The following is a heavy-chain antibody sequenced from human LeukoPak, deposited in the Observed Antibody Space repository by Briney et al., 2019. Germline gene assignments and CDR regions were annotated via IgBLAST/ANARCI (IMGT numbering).Heavy chain of an antibody. D-gene: IGHD2-8*02. J-gene: IGHJ4*02. Sequence: SETLSLTCTVSGGSISSYYWSWIRQPPGKGLEWIGEINHSGSTNYNPSLKSRVTISVDTSKNQFSLKLSSVTAADTTVYYCARAGSKVTGGGVWSHWGQGTLVTVSS. V-gene: IGHV4-34*01. CDR2: INHSGST. CDR1: GGSISSYY. CDR3: ARAGSKVTGGGVWSH.